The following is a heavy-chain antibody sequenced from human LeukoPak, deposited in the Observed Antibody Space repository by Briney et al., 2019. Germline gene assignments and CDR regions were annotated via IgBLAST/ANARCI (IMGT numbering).Heavy chain of an antibody. V-gene: IGHV1-2*02. CDR1: GYTFTGNF. Sequence: GASVRISCKTSGYTFTGNFMHWVRQAPGQVPEWMGWINPNNVDTNYAQKFQGRVTMTRVTSITTAYMELSSLRSDDTAVYYCARTRGTHISMAYLDSWGQGTLVTVSS. CDR3: ARTRGTHISMAYLDS. J-gene: IGHJ4*02. D-gene: IGHD2/OR15-2a*01. CDR2: INPNNVDT.